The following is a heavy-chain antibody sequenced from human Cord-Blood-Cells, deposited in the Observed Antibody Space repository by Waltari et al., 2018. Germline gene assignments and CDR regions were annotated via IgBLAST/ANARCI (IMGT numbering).Heavy chain of an antibody. J-gene: IGHJ5*02. CDR2: ISGSGGST. CDR1: GFTFSSFA. Sequence: EVQLLESGGGLVQPGGSLRLSCAASGFTFSSFAMSWVRQAPGKGLEWVPAISGSGGSTYYADSVKGRFTISRDNSKNTLYLQMNSLRAEDTAVYYCAKLAIFGVVHSNWFDPWGQGTLVTVSS. CDR3: AKLAIFGVVHSNWFDP. D-gene: IGHD3-3*01. V-gene: IGHV3-23*01.